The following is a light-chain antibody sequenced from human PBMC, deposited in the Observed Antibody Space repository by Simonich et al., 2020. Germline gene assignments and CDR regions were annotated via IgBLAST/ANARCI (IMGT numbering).Light chain of an antibody. V-gene: IGLV2-11*01. CDR3: CSYAGSYTLV. CDR2: DVS. CDR1: SSEVGGYNY. J-gene: IGLJ2*01. Sequence: QSALTQPRSVSGSPGQSVTISCTGTSSEVGGYNYGSWYQQHPGKAPQLMIYDVSKRPSGVPDRFSGSKSGNTASLTISGLQAEDEAEYYCCSYAGSYTLVFGGGTKLTVL.